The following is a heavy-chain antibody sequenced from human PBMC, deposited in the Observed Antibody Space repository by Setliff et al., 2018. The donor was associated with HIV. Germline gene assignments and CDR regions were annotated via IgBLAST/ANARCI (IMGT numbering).Heavy chain of an antibody. J-gene: IGHJ1*01. V-gene: IGHV3-11*01. D-gene: IGHD3-16*01. Sequence: PGESLKISCEASGFIFSDYFMTWIRQAPGKGLERISYIGSRGTPVKTADSLKGRFFVSRDNTKNSLYLQINNLSVEDTAMYFCARTDSYTAMIWPWGRGTLVTVSS. CDR1: GFIFSDYF. CDR3: ARTDSYTAMIWP. CDR2: IGSRGTPV.